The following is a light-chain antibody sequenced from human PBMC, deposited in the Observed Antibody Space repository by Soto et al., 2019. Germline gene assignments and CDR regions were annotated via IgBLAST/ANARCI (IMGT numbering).Light chain of an antibody. J-gene: IGKJ2*01. V-gene: IGKV3-11*01. CDR3: QQRFNWPRFT. CDR1: QSVSSY. CDR2: DAS. Sequence: EIVLTQSPATLSLSPGERATLSCRASQSVSSYLAWYQQKPGQAPRLLIYDASNRATGIPARFSGGGSGTDFTLTISSLEPDDFAVYYCQQRFNWPRFTLGQGTKLEIK.